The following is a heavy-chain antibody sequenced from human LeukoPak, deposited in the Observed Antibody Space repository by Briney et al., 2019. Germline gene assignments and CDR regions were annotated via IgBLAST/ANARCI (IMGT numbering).Heavy chain of an antibody. V-gene: IGHV3-7*01. CDR3: ASSVRGAYYFDY. J-gene: IGHJ4*02. Sequence: GGSLRLSCVASGFTFSSRDWMTWVRQAPGKGLEWVANIKQDGSEKNYVDSVKGRFTISRDNAKNSLYLQMNSLRAEDTAVYYCASSVRGAYYFDYWGQGTLVTVSS. CDR2: IKQDGSEK. D-gene: IGHD3-10*01. CDR1: GFTFSSRDW.